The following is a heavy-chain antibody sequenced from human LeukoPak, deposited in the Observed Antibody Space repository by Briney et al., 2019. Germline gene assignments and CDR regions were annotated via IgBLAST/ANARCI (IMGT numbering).Heavy chain of an antibody. CDR1: GYTFSNYG. D-gene: IGHD3-22*01. V-gene: IGHV1-18*01. J-gene: IGHJ5*02. CDR2: ISAYSGHT. CDR3: ARRQKYYDSSGYHYP. Sequence: ASVKVSCKASGYTFSNYGISWVRQAPGQGLEWMGWISAYSGHTNYAQKLQGRVTMTTDTSTNTAYMELRTLRSDDTAVYYCARRQKYYDSSGYHYPWGQGTLVTVSS.